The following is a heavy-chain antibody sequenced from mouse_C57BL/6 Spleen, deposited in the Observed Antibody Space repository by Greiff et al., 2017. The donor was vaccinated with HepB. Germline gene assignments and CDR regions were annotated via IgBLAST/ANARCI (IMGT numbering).Heavy chain of an antibody. CDR1: GYTFTSYW. J-gene: IGHJ4*01. CDR3: ARADGYYYAMDY. D-gene: IGHD2-3*01. CDR2: IHPNSGST. Sequence: QVQLQQPGAELVKPGASVKLSCKASGYTFTSYWMPWVKQRPGQGLEWIGMIHPNSGSTNYNEKFKSKATLTVDKSSSTAYMQLSSLTSEDSAVYYCARADGYYYAMDYWGQGTSVTVSS. V-gene: IGHV1-64*01.